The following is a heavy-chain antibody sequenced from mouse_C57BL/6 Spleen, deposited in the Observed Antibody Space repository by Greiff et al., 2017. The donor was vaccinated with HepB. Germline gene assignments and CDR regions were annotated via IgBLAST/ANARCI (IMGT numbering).Heavy chain of an antibody. CDR2: ISDGGSYT. CDR3: ARDPAQNYFDY. J-gene: IGHJ2*01. V-gene: IGHV5-4*01. D-gene: IGHD3-2*02. CDR1: GFTFSSYA. Sequence: EVQGVESGGGLVKPGGSLKLSCAASGFTFSSYAMSWVRQTPEKRLEWVATISDGGSYTYYPDNVKGRFTISRDNAKNNLYLQMSHLKSEDTAMYYCARDPAQNYFDYWGQGTTLTVSS.